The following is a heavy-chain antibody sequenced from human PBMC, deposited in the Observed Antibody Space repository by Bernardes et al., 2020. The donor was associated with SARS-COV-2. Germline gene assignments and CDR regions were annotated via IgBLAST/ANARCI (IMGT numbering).Heavy chain of an antibody. CDR2: ISKTGGT. CDR3: ARQVRGFDP. J-gene: IGHJ5*02. Sequence: SETLSLTCTVSGDSISNYYWSWIRQPPGKGLEWIGWISKTGGTNYSPSLKSRITISVDTSKNQLSLKLTSVTAADTAVYYCARQVRGFDPWGQGTLVTVSS. V-gene: IGHV4-59*08. CDR1: GDSISNYY. D-gene: IGHD3-10*01.